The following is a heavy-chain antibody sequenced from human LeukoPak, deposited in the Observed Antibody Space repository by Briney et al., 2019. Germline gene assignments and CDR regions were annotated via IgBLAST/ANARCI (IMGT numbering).Heavy chain of an antibody. CDR2: IYTSGST. D-gene: IGHD3/OR15-3a*01. V-gene: IGHV4-61*02. CDR3: AREGTGYPDY. CDR1: GGSISSGSYY. J-gene: IGHJ4*02. Sequence: PSETLSLTCTVSGGSISSGSYYWSWIRQPAGKGLEWIGRIYTSGSTNYNPSLKSRVTISVDTSKNQFSLKLSSVTAADTAVYYCAREGTGYPDYWGQGTLVTVSS.